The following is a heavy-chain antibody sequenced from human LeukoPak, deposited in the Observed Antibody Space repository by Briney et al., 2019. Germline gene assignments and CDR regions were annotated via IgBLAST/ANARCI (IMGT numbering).Heavy chain of an antibody. J-gene: IGHJ4*02. CDR3: AREGGNYYFDY. D-gene: IGHD1-7*01. CDR1: GFTVCSNY. V-gene: IGHV3-66*02. CDR2: IYSGGST. Sequence: PGGSLRLSCAASGFTVCSNYMSWVRQAPGKGLEWVSVIYSGGSTYYADSVKGRFTISRDNSKNTLYLQMNSLRAEVTAVYYCAREGGNYYFDYWGQGTLVTVSS.